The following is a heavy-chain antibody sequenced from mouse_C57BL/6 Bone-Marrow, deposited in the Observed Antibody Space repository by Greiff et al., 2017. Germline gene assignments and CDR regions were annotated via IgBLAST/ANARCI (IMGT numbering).Heavy chain of an antibody. CDR3: ARHTSVSLRNYAMDY. CDR2: ISNGGGST. J-gene: IGHJ4*01. CDR1: GFTFSDYY. D-gene: IGHD6-2*01. Sequence: EVKLQESGGGLVQPGGSLKLSCAASGFTFSDYYMYWVRQTPEKRLEWVAYISNGGGSTYYPDTVKGRFTISRDNAKNTLYLQMSRLKSEDTAMDYGARHTSVSLRNYAMDYWGKGTSVTVSS. V-gene: IGHV5-12*01.